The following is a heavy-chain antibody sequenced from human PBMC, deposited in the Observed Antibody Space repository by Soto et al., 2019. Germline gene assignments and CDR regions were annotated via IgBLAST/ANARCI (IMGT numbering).Heavy chain of an antibody. CDR1: GYTFTSYA. J-gene: IGHJ4*02. V-gene: IGHV1-3*01. CDR3: ARAFLVSDWPKFDY. D-gene: IGHD3-9*01. Sequence: ASVKVSCKASGYTFTSYAMHWVRQAPGQRLEWMGWINAGNGNTKYSQKFQGRVTITRDTSASTAYMELSSLRSEDTAVCYCARAFLVSDWPKFDYWGQGTLVTVSS. CDR2: INAGNGNT.